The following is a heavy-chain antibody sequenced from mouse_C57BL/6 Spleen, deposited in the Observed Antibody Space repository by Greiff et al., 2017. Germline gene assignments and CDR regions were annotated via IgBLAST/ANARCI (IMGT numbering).Heavy chain of an antibody. V-gene: IGHV5-6*01. CDR1: GFTFSSYG. CDR2: ISSGGSYT. CDR3: ARHNYYGSSPSWYFDV. Sequence: EVQRVESGGDLVKPGGSLKLSCAASGFTFSSYGMSWVRQTPDKRLEWVATISSGGSYTYYPDSVKGRCTISRDNAKNTLYLQMSSLQSEDTAMYYCARHNYYGSSPSWYFDVCGTGTTVTVSA. J-gene: IGHJ1*03. D-gene: IGHD1-1*01.